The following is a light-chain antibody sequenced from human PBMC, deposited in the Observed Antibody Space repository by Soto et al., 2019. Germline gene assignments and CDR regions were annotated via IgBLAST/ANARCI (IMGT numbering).Light chain of an antibody. CDR3: FLSFGGTSV. V-gene: IGLV7-46*01. J-gene: IGLJ3*02. Sequence: QTVVTQEPSLTVSPGGTVTLTCGSTTGPVTSGHYTYWFQQKPGQAPRTLIYDTTNKHSSIPARFSGSLLGDKAALTLSGAQPEDKADYYCFLSFGGTSVFGGGTKLTVL. CDR2: DTT. CDR1: TGPVTSGHY.